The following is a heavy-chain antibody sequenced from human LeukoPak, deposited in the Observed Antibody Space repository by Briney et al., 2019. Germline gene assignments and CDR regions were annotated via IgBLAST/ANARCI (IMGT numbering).Heavy chain of an antibody. CDR3: TRGAVGSTPHVDFDI. D-gene: IGHD1-26*01. CDR2: FHNRWST. J-gene: IGHJ3*02. CDR1: VDPIRNWY. V-gene: IGHV4-4*07. Sequence: PGVTLTLTCSVSVDPIRNWYWHWMRQSAGRGVEVIWRFHNRWSTNYNPSRKSPVNISLDPCQKQFFLTLTSLTAADTAVYYCTRGAVGSTPHVDFDIWGQGTMVTVSS.